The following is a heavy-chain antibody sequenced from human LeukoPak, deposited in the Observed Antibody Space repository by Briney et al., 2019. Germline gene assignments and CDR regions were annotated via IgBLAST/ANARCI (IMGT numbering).Heavy chain of an antibody. J-gene: IGHJ3*02. Sequence: GGSLRLSCAASGFTFSSYGMHWVRQAPGKGLEWVAVISYDGSNKYYADSVKGRFTISRDNSKNTLYLQMNSLRAEDTAVYYCAKDQVWELLAGDAFDIWGQGTMVTVSS. CDR2: ISYDGSNK. CDR1: GFTFSSYG. D-gene: IGHD1-26*01. V-gene: IGHV3-30*18. CDR3: AKDQVWELLAGDAFDI.